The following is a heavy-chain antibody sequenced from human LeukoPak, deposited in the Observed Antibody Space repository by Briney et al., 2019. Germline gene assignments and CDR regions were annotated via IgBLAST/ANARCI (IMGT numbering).Heavy chain of an antibody. CDR1: GFTLSSYT. V-gene: IGHV3-74*01. CDR3: ARAQVGTPTDC. J-gene: IGHJ4*02. CDR2: FTSDGNSM. Sequence: GGSLRLSCAASGFTLSSYTMYWVRQAPGRGLVWVARFTSDGNSMTYADFVKGRFTVSRNIAKNTLYLQMNSLRAEDTAVYYCARAQVGTPTDCWGQGTLVTVSS. D-gene: IGHD1-26*01.